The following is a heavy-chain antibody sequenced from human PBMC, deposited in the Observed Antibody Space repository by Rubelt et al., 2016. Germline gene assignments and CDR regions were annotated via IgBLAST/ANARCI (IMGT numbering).Heavy chain of an antibody. D-gene: IGHD2-2*01. Sequence: QVQLQESGPGLVKPSETLSLTCSVSDYSISIGYYWGWIRQPPGKGLEWIGSIHHSGSAAYNPSLKSRVTISVDTSKNQFSLGLNSVTAADTAVYYCARHASWSVRAFDIWGQGTMVTVSS. V-gene: IGHV4-38-2*01. CDR1: DYSISIGYY. CDR2: IHHSGSA. CDR3: ARHASWSVRAFDI. J-gene: IGHJ3*02.